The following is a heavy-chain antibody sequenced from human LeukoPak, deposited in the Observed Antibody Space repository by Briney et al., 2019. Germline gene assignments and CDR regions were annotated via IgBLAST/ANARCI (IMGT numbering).Heavy chain of an antibody. V-gene: IGHV3-53*01. CDR1: WFTVTTND. CDR2: LYSDGNT. D-gene: IGHD1-14*01. CDR3: ARGVEPLAANTLAY. J-gene: IGHJ4*02. Sequence: GGSLRLSCAASWFTVTTNDMTWVRQAPGKGLEWVSVLYSDGNTKYADSVQGRFTISRDNSKNTLYLEMNSLSPDDTAVYYCARGVEPLAANTLAYWGQGTLVTVSS.